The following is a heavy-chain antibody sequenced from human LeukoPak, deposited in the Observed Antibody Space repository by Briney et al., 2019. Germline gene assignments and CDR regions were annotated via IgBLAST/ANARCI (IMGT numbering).Heavy chain of an antibody. D-gene: IGHD3-22*01. Sequence: GGSLRLSCAASGFTFSSYAMSWVRQAPGKGLEWVSAISGSGGSTYYADSVKGRFTISRDNSKNTLYLQMNSLRAEDTAVYYCAKDYYYDSSGYYSTRLDSWGQGTLVTVSS. CDR3: AKDYYYDSSGYYSTRLDS. V-gene: IGHV3-23*01. CDR2: ISGSGGST. CDR1: GFTFSSYA. J-gene: IGHJ4*02.